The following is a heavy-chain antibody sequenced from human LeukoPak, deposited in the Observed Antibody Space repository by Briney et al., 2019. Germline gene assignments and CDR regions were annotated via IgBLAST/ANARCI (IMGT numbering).Heavy chain of an antibody. CDR3: AKDPGPYYYDSSGFDY. D-gene: IGHD3-22*01. Sequence: GGSLRLSCAASGFTFSSYGMHWVRQAPGKGLEWVAFIRYDGSNKYYADSVKGRFTISRDNSKNTLYLQMNSLRAEDTAVYCCAKDPGPYYYDSSGFDYWGQGTLVTVSS. V-gene: IGHV3-30*02. CDR1: GFTFSSYG. J-gene: IGHJ4*02. CDR2: IRYDGSNK.